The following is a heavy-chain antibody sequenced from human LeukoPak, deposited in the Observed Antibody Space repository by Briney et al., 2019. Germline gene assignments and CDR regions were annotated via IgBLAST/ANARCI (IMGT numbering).Heavy chain of an antibody. CDR1: GFTFSNYG. CDR3: ARGIAAAGTGGY. D-gene: IGHD6-13*01. Sequence: GGSLRLSCAASGFTFSNYGMHWVRQSPGKGLEWVVVISHDGSNNNYADSVKGRFTISRDNSKNSLYLQMNSLRAEDTAVYYCARGIAAAGTGGYWGQGTLVTVSS. V-gene: IGHV3-30*03. J-gene: IGHJ4*02. CDR2: ISHDGSNN.